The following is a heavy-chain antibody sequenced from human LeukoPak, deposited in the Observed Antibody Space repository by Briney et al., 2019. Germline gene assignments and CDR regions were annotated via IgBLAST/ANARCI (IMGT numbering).Heavy chain of an antibody. Sequence: GGSLRLSCAASGFTFSSYWMHWVRQAPGKGLVWVSRINTDGSSTSYADSVKGRFTISRDNAKNTLYLQMNSLRAEDTAVYYCARVPIVVVPAGHFDYWGQGTLVTVSS. CDR1: GFTFSSYW. D-gene: IGHD2-2*01. J-gene: IGHJ4*02. CDR3: ARVPIVVVPAGHFDY. CDR2: INTDGSST. V-gene: IGHV3-74*01.